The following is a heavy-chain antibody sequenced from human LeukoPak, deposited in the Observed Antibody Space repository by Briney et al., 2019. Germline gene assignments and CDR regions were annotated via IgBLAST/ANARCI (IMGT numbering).Heavy chain of an antibody. D-gene: IGHD2-2*01. V-gene: IGHV1-69*06. Sequence: SVKVSCKASGGTFSNYEISWVRQAPGQGLEWMGGIIPMFGTAKYAQKFQGRVTITADKSTSTAYMELSSLRSEDTAVYYCASGTTDIVVVPATLRNYYFDYWGQGTLVTVSS. CDR1: GGTFSNYE. CDR3: ASGTTDIVVVPATLRNYYFDY. CDR2: IIPMFGTA. J-gene: IGHJ4*02.